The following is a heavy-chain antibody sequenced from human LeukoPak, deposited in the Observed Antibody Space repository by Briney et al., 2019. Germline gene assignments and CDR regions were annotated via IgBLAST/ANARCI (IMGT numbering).Heavy chain of an antibody. CDR3: AKFFSGPAAVWSDAFDI. J-gene: IGHJ3*02. Sequence: GGSLRLSCAASGFTFSSYAMSWVRQAPGKGLEWVSAISGTSGTTYYAYSVKGRFTVSRDNSKNTLYLQINSLRAEDTAVYYCAKFFSGPAAVWSDAFDIWGQGTMVTVSS. CDR1: GFTFSSYA. D-gene: IGHD2-2*01. CDR2: ISGTSGTT. V-gene: IGHV3-23*01.